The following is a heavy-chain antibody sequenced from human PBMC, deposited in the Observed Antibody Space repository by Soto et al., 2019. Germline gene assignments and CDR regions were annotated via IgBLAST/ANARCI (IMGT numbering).Heavy chain of an antibody. CDR3: AKGIGCSSTSCYVGLVDY. CDR2: ISGSGGST. CDR1: GFTFSSYA. D-gene: IGHD2-2*01. Sequence: PGGSLRLSCAASGFTFSSYAMSWVRQAPGKGLEWVSAISGSGGSTYYADSVKGRFTISRDNSKNTLYLQMNSLRAEDTAVYYCAKGIGCSSTSCYVGLVDYWGQGTLVTVSS. J-gene: IGHJ4*02. V-gene: IGHV3-23*01.